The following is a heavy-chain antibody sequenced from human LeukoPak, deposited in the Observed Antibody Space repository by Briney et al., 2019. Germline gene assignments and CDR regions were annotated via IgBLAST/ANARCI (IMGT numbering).Heavy chain of an antibody. CDR3: AKLGPGGTGYYPFDY. J-gene: IGHJ4*02. V-gene: IGHV3-9*01. D-gene: IGHD3/OR15-3a*01. CDR1: GLTFDDYA. CDR2: ISWNSGNT. Sequence: PGGSLRLSCAASGLTFDDYAMHWVRQAPGKGLEWVSGISWNSGNTDYADSVKGRFTISRDNAKNSLYLQMNSLRAEDTALYYCAKLGPGGTGYYPFDYWGQGTLVTVSS.